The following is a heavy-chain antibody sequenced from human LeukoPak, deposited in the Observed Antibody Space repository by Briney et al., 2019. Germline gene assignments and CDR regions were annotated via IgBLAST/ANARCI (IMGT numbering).Heavy chain of an antibody. Sequence: GGSLRLSCAASGFTFSSYGMHWVRQAPGKGLEWVAVIWYDGSNKYYADSVKGRYTISRDNSKNTLYLQMNSLRAEDTAVYYCARGWELLYWYGMDVWGQGTTVTVSS. D-gene: IGHD1-26*01. CDR1: GFTFSSYG. V-gene: IGHV3-33*01. CDR3: ARGWELLYWYGMDV. J-gene: IGHJ6*02. CDR2: IWYDGSNK.